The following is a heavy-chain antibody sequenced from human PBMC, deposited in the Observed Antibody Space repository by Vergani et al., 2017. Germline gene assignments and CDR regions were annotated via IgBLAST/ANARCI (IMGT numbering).Heavy chain of an antibody. CDR2: INHSGST. V-gene: IGHV4-34*01. J-gene: IGHJ6*03. CDR3: ARASMSMVRGAPYYYXMDV. D-gene: IGHD3-10*01. Sequence: QVQLQQWGAGLLKPSETLSLTCAVYGGSFSGYYWSWIRQPPGKGLEWIGEINHSGSTNYNPSLKSRVTLSVDTSKNQFSLKLSSVTAADTAVYYCARASMSMVRGAPYYYXMDVWGKGTTVTVSS. CDR1: GGSFSGYY.